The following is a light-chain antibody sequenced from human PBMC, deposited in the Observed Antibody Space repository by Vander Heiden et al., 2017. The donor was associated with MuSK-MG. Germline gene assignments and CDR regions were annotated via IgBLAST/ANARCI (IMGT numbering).Light chain of an antibody. CDR2: GAS. J-gene: IGKJ5*01. CDR1: QSVSSN. Sequence: EIVMTQSPATLSVSPGERATLSCRARQSVSSNLAWYQQKPGQAPRLLIYGASSRATGFPARFSGSGSGTEFTLTISSLQSEDFAVYHCQQYNNWPITFGQGTRLEIK. CDR3: QQYNNWPIT. V-gene: IGKV3-15*01.